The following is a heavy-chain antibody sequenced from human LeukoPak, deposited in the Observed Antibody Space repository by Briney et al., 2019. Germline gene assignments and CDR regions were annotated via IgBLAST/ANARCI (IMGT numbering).Heavy chain of an antibody. Sequence: GGSLRLSCAASGFTSSSYEMNWVRQAPGKGLEWVSYISSSGSTIYYADSVKGRFTISRDNAKNSLYLQMNSLRAEDTAVYYCAREYSGSYYALDYWGQGTLVTVSS. J-gene: IGHJ4*02. CDR1: GFTSSSYE. V-gene: IGHV3-48*03. CDR2: ISSSGSTI. CDR3: AREYSGSYYALDY. D-gene: IGHD1-26*01.